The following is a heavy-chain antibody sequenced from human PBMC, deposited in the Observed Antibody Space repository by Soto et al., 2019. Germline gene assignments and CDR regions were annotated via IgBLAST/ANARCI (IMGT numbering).Heavy chain of an antibody. Sequence: QVQLVQSGAEVKKPGSSVKVSCKASGGTFSSYAISWVRQAPGQGLEWMGGIIPIFGTANYAQKFQGRVTITADESTSTAYMELSSLRSEDTAVYYCARDXXGGSCSLYYYYGMDVWGQGTTVTVSS. CDR3: ARDXXGGSCSLYYYYGMDV. CDR1: GGTFSSYA. D-gene: IGHD2-15*01. V-gene: IGHV1-69*01. J-gene: IGHJ6*02. CDR2: IIPIFGTA.